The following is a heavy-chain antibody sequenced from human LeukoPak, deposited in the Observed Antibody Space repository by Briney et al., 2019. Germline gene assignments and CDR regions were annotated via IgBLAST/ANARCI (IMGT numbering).Heavy chain of an antibody. J-gene: IGHJ4*02. Sequence: GGSLRLSCAASGFTFSSYSMNWVRQAPGKGLEWVSSISSSSSYIYYADSVKGRFTISRDNAKNSLYLQMNSLRAEGTAVYYCARGYYDILTGYSPDFDYWGQGTLVTVSS. D-gene: IGHD3-9*01. CDR3: ARGYYDILTGYSPDFDY. V-gene: IGHV3-21*01. CDR2: ISSSSSYI. CDR1: GFTFSSYS.